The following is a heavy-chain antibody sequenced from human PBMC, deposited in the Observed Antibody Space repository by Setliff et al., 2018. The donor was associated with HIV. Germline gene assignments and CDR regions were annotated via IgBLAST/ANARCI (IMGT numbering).Heavy chain of an antibody. D-gene: IGHD2-15*01. CDR1: GGSISSYY. CDR3: ARSGTLGYCSGGSCYSGLVGAFDI. V-gene: IGHV4-4*08. CDR2: IYTSGST. Sequence: LSLTCTVSGGSISSYYWSWIRQPPGKGLEWIGYIYTSGSTNYNPSLKSRVTISVDTSKNQFSLKLSSVTAADTAVYYCARSGTLGYCSGGSCYSGLVGAFDIWGQGTMVTVSS. J-gene: IGHJ3*02.